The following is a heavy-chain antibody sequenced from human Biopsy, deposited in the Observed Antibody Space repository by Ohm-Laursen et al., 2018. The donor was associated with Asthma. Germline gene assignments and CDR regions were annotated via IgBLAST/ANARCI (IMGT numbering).Heavy chain of an antibody. J-gene: IGHJ3*02. V-gene: IGHV1-69*01. CDR2: LIPVLGTP. CDR3: ARGFGYDILTGWDAFDI. Sequence: GSSVKVSCKASGDSFSNYAISWVRQAPGQGLEWMGGLIPVLGTPDHAQMFEGRVTITADESTSTAYMELSSLSSEDTAVYYCARGFGYDILTGWDAFDIWGQGTMVTVSS. D-gene: IGHD3-9*01. CDR1: GDSFSNYA.